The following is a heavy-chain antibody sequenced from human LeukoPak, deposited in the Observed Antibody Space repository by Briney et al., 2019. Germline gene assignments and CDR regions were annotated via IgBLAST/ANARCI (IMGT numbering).Heavy chain of an antibody. CDR3: AAEDYSGSVFDY. V-gene: IGHV1-58*01. J-gene: IGHJ4*02. CDR2: IAVGSGNT. D-gene: IGHD5-12*01. CDR1: GFTFTSSA. Sequence: SVKVSCKASGFTFTSSAVQWVRQARGQRLEWIGWIAVGSGNTNYAQKFQERVTITRDMSTSTAYMELSSLRSEDTAVYYCAAEDYSGSVFDYWGQGTLVTVSS.